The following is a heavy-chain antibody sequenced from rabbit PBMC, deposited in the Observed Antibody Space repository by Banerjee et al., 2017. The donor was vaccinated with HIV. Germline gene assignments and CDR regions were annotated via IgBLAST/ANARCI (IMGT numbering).Heavy chain of an antibody. CDR1: GFDFSSHGV. CDR2: IGTGSSGST. J-gene: IGHJ4*01. V-gene: IGHV1S45*01. CDR3: ARDLAGVTGWNFGL. D-gene: IGHD4-1*01. Sequence: QEQLVESGGGLVQPGGSLKLSCKASGFDFSSHGVSWVRQAPGKGLEWIGCIGTGSSGSTWYASWAKGRFTISKTSSTTVTLQMTSLTAADTATYFCARDLAGVTGWNFGLWGQGTLVTVS.